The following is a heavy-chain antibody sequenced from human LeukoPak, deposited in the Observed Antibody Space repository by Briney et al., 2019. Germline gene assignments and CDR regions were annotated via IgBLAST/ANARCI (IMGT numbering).Heavy chain of an antibody. CDR2: ISVSGSTI. CDR1: GFTFSSYE. D-gene: IGHD2-2*01. CDR3: ARDRPRVGLDY. V-gene: IGHV3-48*03. Sequence: GGSLRLSCAASGFTFSSYEMNWVRQAPGKGLEWVSYISVSGSTIHYADSVKGRFTISRNNAKNALYLQMNSLRAEDMAVYYCARDRPRVGLDYWGQGTLVTVSS. J-gene: IGHJ4*02.